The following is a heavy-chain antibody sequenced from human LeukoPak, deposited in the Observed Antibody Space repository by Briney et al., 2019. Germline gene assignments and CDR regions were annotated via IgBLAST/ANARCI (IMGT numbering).Heavy chain of an antibody. CDR3: TRHHPEEGNY. J-gene: IGHJ4*02. D-gene: IGHD6-13*01. V-gene: IGHV3-73*01. CDR1: GFTFSGSA. Sequence: GGSLRLSCAASGFTFSGSAMHWVRQASGKGLEWVGRIRSKAKSYATAYAASVKGRFTISRDDSKNTAYLQMNSLKTEDTAVYYCTRHHPEEGNYWGQGTLVTVSS. CDR2: IRSKAKSYAT.